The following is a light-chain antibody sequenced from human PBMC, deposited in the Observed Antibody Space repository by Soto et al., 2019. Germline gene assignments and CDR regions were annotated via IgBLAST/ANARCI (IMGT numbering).Light chain of an antibody. CDR3: QQYGSSPWT. CDR1: QTIRSNY. J-gene: IGKJ1*01. V-gene: IGKV3-20*01. CDR2: GAS. Sequence: ETVLTQSPGTLSLSPGERATLSCRASQTIRSNYLAWYRQTPGQAPRLLIYGASNRATGIADRFSGSGSGTVFTLIISRLEPEDFALYYCQQYGSSPWTCGQGTKVEIK.